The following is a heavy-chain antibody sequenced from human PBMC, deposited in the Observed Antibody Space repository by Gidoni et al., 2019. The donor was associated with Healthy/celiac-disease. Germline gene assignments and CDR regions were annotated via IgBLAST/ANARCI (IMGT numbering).Heavy chain of an antibody. CDR1: GYSFTSYW. Sequence: EVQLVQSGAEVTKPGESLKISCKGSGYSFTSYWIGWVRQMPGKGLEWMGIIYPGDSDTRYSPAFQGQVTISADKSISTAYLQWSSLKASDTAMYYCARCGGPRKFPGRYFDLWGRGTLVAASS. CDR2: IYPGDSDT. CDR3: ARCGGPRKFPGRYFDL. V-gene: IGHV5-51*01. D-gene: IGHD2-8*02. J-gene: IGHJ2*01.